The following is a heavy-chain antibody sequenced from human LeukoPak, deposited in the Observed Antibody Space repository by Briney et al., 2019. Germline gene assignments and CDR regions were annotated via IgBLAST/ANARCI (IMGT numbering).Heavy chain of an antibody. CDR3: ASQISVYYYYYMDV. V-gene: IGHV1-69*13. CDR2: IIPIFGTA. J-gene: IGHJ6*03. Sequence: SVKVSCKASGGTFSSHAISWVRQAPGQGLEWMGGIIPIFGTANYAQKFQGRVTITADESTSTAYMELSSLRSEDTAVYYCASQISVYYYYYMDVWGKGTTVTVSS. CDR1: GGTFSSHA.